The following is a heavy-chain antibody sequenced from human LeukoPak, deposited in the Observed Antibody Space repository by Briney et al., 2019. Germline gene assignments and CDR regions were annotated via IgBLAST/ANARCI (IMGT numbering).Heavy chain of an antibody. D-gene: IGHD2-21*02. CDR3: ARGRVTFYY. J-gene: IGHJ4*02. V-gene: IGHV4-34*01. CDR2: INHSGST. Sequence: SETLSHTCAVYGGSFSGYYWSWIRQPPGKGLEWIGEINHSGSTNYNPSLKSRVTISVDTSKNQFSLKLSSVTAADTGVYYCARGRVTFYYWGQGTLVTVSS. CDR1: GGSFSGYY.